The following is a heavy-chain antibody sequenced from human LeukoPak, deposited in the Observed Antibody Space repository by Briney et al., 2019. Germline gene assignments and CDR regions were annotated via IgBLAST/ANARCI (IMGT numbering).Heavy chain of an antibody. D-gene: IGHD3-22*01. J-gene: IGHJ3*02. CDR2: ISYDGSNK. V-gene: IGHV3-30-3*01. Sequence: GGSLRLSCAASGFTFSSYAMHWVRQAPGKGLEWVAVISYDGSNKYYADSVKGRFTISRDNSKNTLYLQMNSLRAKDTAVYYCARDPRGDSRLYYPRPFGAFDIWGQGTMVTVSS. CDR3: ARDPRGDSRLYYPRPFGAFDI. CDR1: GFTFSSYA.